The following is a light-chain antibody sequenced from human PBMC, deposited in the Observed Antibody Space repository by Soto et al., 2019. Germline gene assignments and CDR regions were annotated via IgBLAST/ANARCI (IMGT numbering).Light chain of an antibody. CDR3: QQYDNSLYT. CDR1: QSVSSTY. J-gene: IGKJ2*01. Sequence: EIVLTQSPGTLSLSPGERATLSCRASQSVSSTYLAWYQQKPGQAPRLLIYGASSRATGLPDRFSGSGSGTDFTLTISRPEPEDFAVYSCQQYDNSLYTFGQGTKLELK. V-gene: IGKV3-20*01. CDR2: GAS.